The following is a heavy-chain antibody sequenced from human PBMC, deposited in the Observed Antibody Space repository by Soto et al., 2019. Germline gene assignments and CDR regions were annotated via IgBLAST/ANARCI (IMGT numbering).Heavy chain of an antibody. CDR2: INPNSGGT. CDR3: ARVLSRELLPFAY. CDR1: GYTFTGYY. D-gene: IGHD1-26*01. V-gene: IGHV1-2*02. Sequence: ASVKVSCKASGYTFTGYYMHWVRQAPGQGLEWMGWINPNSGGTNYAQKFQGRVTMTRDTSISTAYMELSRLRSDDTAVYYCARVLSRELLPFAYWGQGTLVTVSS. J-gene: IGHJ4*02.